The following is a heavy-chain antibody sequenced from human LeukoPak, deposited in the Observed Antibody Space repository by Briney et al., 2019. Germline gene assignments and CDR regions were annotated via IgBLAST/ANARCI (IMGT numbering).Heavy chain of an antibody. V-gene: IGHV4-30-4*08. D-gene: IGHD3-3*01. J-gene: IGHJ4*02. Sequence: SETLSLTCAVSGGSISSGDYYWSWLRQPPGKGVEWIGYIYYSGSTYYNPSLKSRVTISVDTSKNQFSLQLSSVTAADTAVYYCARVLAYDFWTDNWGQGTLVTVSS. CDR2: IYYSGST. CDR3: ARVLAYDFWTDN. CDR1: GGSISSGDYY.